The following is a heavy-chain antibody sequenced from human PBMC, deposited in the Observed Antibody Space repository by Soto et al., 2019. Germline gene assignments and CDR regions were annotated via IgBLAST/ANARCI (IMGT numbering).Heavy chain of an antibody. Sequence: SVKVSCKASGGTFSGYAISWVRQAPGQGLEWMGGIIPIFGTANYAQKFQGRVTITADESTSTAYMELSSLRSEDTAVYYCARDPYYYDSSGSNFDYWRQVTLVTVPS. D-gene: IGHD3-22*01. CDR1: GGTFSGYA. V-gene: IGHV1-69*13. J-gene: IGHJ4*02. CDR2: IIPIFGTA. CDR3: ARDPYYYDSSGSNFDY.